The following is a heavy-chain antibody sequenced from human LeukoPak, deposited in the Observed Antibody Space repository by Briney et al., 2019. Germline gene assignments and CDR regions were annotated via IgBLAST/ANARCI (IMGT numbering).Heavy chain of an antibody. J-gene: IGHJ1*01. D-gene: IGHD6-13*01. V-gene: IGHV3-21*04. CDR2: ISSSSSYI. Sequence: GGSLRLSCAASGFIFSNYNMNWGRQAPGKGLEWVSSISSSSSYIYYADSVKGRFTISRDNAKNSLYLQMISLRAEDTAVYYCARSAIAAAGNAEYLQHWGQGTLVAVSS. CDR1: GFIFSNYN. CDR3: ARSAIAAAGNAEYLQH.